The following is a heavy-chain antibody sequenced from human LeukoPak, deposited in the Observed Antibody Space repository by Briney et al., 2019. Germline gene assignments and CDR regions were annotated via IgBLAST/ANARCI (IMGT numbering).Heavy chain of an antibody. CDR1: GFTFSSHW. V-gene: IGHV3-74*01. CDR3: ARDLYDFWSGRKYYFDY. Sequence: GGSLRLSCAASGFTFSSHWIHWVRHAPGKGLVWVSQINPDGSSTTYADSVKGRLTISRDNAKNTLYLQMNSLRDEDTAVYYCARDLYDFWSGRKYYFDYWGQGTLVAVSS. D-gene: IGHD3-3*01. CDR2: INPDGSST. J-gene: IGHJ4*02.